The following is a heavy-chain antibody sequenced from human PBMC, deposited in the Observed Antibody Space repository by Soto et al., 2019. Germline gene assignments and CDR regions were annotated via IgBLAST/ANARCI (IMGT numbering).Heavy chain of an antibody. CDR1: GFTFSSYA. CDR3: AKSKQLIYYYYYGMDV. V-gene: IGHV3-23*01. CDR2: ISGSGGST. D-gene: IGHD6-13*01. Sequence: GGSLRLSCAASGFTFSSYAMSWVRQAPGKGLEWVSAISGSGGSTYYADSVKGRFTISRDNSKNTLYLQMNSLRAEDTAVYYCAKSKQLIYYYYYGMDVWGQGTTVTVSS. J-gene: IGHJ6*02.